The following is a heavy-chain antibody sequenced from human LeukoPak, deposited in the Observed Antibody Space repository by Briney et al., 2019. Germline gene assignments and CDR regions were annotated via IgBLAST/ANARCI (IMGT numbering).Heavy chain of an antibody. CDR2: LSSNGYNT. J-gene: IGHJ4*02. Sequence: GRSLRLAYAASALTVSTSTTDCARQPPGKGLECVSALSSNGYNTYYANSVRDRFTISRDSSKNTLYLQMDSLRPEDMAVYYCARRSAGYDYWGQGTLVTVSS. CDR3: ARRSAGYDY. V-gene: IGHV3-64*01. D-gene: IGHD3-22*01. CDR1: ALTVSTST.